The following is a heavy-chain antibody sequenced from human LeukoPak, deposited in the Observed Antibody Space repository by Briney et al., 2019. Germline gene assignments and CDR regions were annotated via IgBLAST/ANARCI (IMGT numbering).Heavy chain of an antibody. J-gene: IGHJ5*02. Sequence: GGSLRLSCAASGFTFSSYAMSWVRQAPGKGLEWVSYISSTATSIYYADSVKGRFTVSRDNAKNSLYLQMNSLRAEDTAVYYCARDVTYHGGDWFDPWGQGTLVTVSS. CDR1: GFTFSSYA. CDR2: ISSTATSI. D-gene: IGHD4-23*01. CDR3: ARDVTYHGGDWFDP. V-gene: IGHV3-48*04.